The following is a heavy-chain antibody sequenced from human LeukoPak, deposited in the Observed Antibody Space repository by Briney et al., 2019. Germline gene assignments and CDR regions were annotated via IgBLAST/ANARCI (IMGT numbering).Heavy chain of an antibody. Sequence: PSETLSLTCAVYGGSFSGYYWSWIRQPPGKGLEWIGEINHSGSTNYNPSLKSRVTISVDTSKNQFSLKLSSVTAADTAVYYCAGHYSGSYTFDYWGQGTLVTVSS. J-gene: IGHJ4*02. V-gene: IGHV4-34*01. CDR2: INHSGST. D-gene: IGHD1-26*01. CDR3: AGHYSGSYTFDY. CDR1: GGSFSGYY.